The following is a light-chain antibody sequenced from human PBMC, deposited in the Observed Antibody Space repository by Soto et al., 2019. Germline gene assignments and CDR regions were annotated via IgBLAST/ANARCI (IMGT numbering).Light chain of an antibody. Sequence: IQLTQSPSSLSASVGDRVTITSPASQSISNYVAWYQQKPGKAPKLLIYAASTLQSGVPSRFSGSGSGTDFTLTISSLQPEDFATYSCQQRYSNPPRFGGGTKVDIK. V-gene: IGKV1-39*01. CDR3: QQRYSNPPR. CDR2: AAS. J-gene: IGKJ4*01. CDR1: QSISNY.